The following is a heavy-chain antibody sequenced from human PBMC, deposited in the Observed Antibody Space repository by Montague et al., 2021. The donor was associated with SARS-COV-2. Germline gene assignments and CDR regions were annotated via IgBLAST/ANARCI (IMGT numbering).Heavy chain of an antibody. Sequence: SETLSLTCTVSGGSISSSNYYWGWIRQPPGKGLEWIGEINHSGSTKYNPSLKSRVTIPVDTSKNQFSLKLSSVTAADTAVYYCARQENSSGWFKPGAFDIWGQGTMVTVSS. V-gene: IGHV4-39*01. CDR1: GGSISSSNYY. D-gene: IGHD6-19*01. CDR2: INHSGST. J-gene: IGHJ3*02. CDR3: ARQENSSGWFKPGAFDI.